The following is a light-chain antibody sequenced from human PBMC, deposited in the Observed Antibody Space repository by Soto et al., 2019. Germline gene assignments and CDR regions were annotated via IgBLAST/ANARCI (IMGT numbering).Light chain of an antibody. Sequence: EVVLTQSPATLSLSPGERATLSCRASQSISSYLAWFQQQPGQAPRLLIYDPSNTATGIPARFSGSGSGTDFTLTISSLEPEDFAVYYCQHRTNWPPGVSFGPGTTVDIK. CDR3: QHRTNWPPGVS. V-gene: IGKV3-11*01. CDR1: QSISSY. J-gene: IGKJ3*01. CDR2: DPS.